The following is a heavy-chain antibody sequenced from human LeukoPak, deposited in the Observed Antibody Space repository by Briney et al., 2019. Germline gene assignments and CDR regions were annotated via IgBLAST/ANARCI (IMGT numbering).Heavy chain of an antibody. J-gene: IGHJ5*02. Sequence: ASVKVSCKASGGTFSSYAISWVRQAPGQGLEWMGGIIPIFGTANYAQKFQGRVTITTGESTSTAYMELSSLRSEDTAVYYCARGGRYQLPRGNWFDPWGQGTLVTVSS. CDR2: IIPIFGTA. V-gene: IGHV1-69*05. CDR3: ARGGRYQLPRGNWFDP. CDR1: GGTFSSYA. D-gene: IGHD2-2*01.